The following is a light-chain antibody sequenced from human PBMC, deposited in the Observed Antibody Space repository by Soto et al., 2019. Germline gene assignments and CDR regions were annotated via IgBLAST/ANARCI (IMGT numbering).Light chain of an antibody. Sequence: DIQMTQSPSTLSASVGDRVTITCRASQSISRWLAWYQQKPGKAPKLLIYKASTLQSGVPSRFSGSGSGTDFTLAISSLQPDDSATYYCHQYNDNWTFGQGTKVEIK. CDR1: QSISRW. CDR3: HQYNDNWT. J-gene: IGKJ1*01. CDR2: KAS. V-gene: IGKV1-5*03.